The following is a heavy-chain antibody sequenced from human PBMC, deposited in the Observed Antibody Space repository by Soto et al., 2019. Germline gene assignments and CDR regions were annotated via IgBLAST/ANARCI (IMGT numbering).Heavy chain of an antibody. CDR3: ARIQYYYDSSGYRRPYYYYGMDV. J-gene: IGHJ6*02. CDR2: IYYSGST. CDR1: GGSISSCY. Sequence: SETLSLTCTVSGGSISSCYWSWIRQPPGKGLEWIGYIYYSGSTNYNPSLKSRVTISVDTSKNQFSLKLSSVTAADTAVYYCARIQYYYDSSGYRRPYYYYGMDVWGQGTTVTVSS. D-gene: IGHD3-22*01. V-gene: IGHV4-59*01.